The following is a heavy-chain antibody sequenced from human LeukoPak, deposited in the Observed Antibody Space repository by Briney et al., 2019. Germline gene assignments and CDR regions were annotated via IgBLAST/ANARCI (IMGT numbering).Heavy chain of an antibody. J-gene: IGHJ4*02. CDR3: AKAGGSYEVNFDY. CDR2: IRYDGSNK. Sequence: GGSLRLSCAASGFTFSSYGMHWVRKAPGKGLEWVAFIRYDGSNKYYADSVKGRFTISRDNSKNTLYLQMNSLRAEDTAVYYCAKAGGSYEVNFDYWGQGTLVTVSS. CDR1: GFTFSSYG. V-gene: IGHV3-30*02. D-gene: IGHD1-26*01.